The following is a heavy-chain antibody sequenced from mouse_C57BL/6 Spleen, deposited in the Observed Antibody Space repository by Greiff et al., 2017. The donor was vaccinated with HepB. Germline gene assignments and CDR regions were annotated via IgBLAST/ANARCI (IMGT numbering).Heavy chain of an antibody. CDR2: ISSGGDYI. CDR1: GFTFSSYA. D-gene: IGHD2-5*01. Sequence: EVQGVESGEGLVKPGGSLKLSCAASGFTFSSYAMSWVRQTPEKRLEWVAYISSGGDYIYYADTVKGRFTISRDNARNTLYLQMSSLKSEDTAMYYCTRDGGYYSNYVSAMDYWGQGTSVTVSS. CDR3: TRDGGYYSNYVSAMDY. V-gene: IGHV5-9-1*02. J-gene: IGHJ4*01.